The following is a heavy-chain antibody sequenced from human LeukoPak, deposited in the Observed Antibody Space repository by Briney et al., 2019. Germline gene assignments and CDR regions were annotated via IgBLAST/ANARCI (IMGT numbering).Heavy chain of an antibody. J-gene: IGHJ4*02. CDR2: IYYSGST. CDR1: GGSISSGGYY. D-gene: IGHD3-22*01. CDR3: ARVLRDYYDSSGPEQFDY. V-gene: IGHV4-31*03. Sequence: PSQTLSLTCTVSGGSISSGGYYWSWIRQHPGKGLEWIGYIYYSGSTYYNPSLKSRVTISVDTSKSQFSLKLSSVTAADTAVYYCARVLRDYYDSSGPEQFDYWGQGTLVTVSS.